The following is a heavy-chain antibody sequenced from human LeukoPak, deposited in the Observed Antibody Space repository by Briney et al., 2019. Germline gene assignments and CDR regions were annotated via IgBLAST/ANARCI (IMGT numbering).Heavy chain of an antibody. CDR3: ARGLRADIVVVVAANHRWGWFDP. Sequence: PSETLSLTCAVSGGSFSGYYWYWIRQPPGKGLEWIGEINHGESTNYNPSLKSRATLSVDTSKNQFSLKLTSVTAADTAVYYCARGLRADIVVVVAANHRWGWFDPWGQGTLVTVSS. D-gene: IGHD2-15*01. CDR1: GGSFSGYY. CDR2: INHGEST. J-gene: IGHJ5*02. V-gene: IGHV4-34*01.